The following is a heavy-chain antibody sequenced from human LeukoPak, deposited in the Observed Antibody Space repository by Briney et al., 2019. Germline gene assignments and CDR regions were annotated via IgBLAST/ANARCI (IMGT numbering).Heavy chain of an antibody. CDR1: GYRFSGYY. CDR3: ARAESGWYNWFDP. CDR2: INPNSGGT. Sequence: ASVKVSCKAVGYRFSGYYIQWVRQAPGQGLEWMGRINPNSGGTNYAQKFQGRVTMTRDTSISTAYMELSRLRSDDTAVYYCARAESGWYNWFDPWGQGTLVTVSS. V-gene: IGHV1-2*06. J-gene: IGHJ5*02. D-gene: IGHD6-19*01.